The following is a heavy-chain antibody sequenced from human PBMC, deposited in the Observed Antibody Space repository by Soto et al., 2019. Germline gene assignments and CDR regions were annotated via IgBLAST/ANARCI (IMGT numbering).Heavy chain of an antibody. Sequence: PGGSLRLSCAASGFTFSSYAMSWVRQAPGKGLEWVSAISGSGGSTYYADSVKGRFTISRDNSKNTLYLQMNSLRAEDTAVYYCAKDAGGADITMIVVVITIDFDYWGHGTLVTVSS. V-gene: IGHV3-23*01. J-gene: IGHJ4*01. D-gene: IGHD3-22*01. CDR3: AKDAGGADITMIVVVITIDFDY. CDR2: ISGSGGST. CDR1: GFTFSSYA.